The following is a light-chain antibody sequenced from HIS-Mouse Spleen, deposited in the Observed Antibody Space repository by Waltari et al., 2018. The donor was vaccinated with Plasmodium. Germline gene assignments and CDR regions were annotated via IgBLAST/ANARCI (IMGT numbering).Light chain of an antibody. CDR2: AAS. CDR1: QGISSY. J-gene: IGKJ4*01. CDR3: QQYYSYPLT. V-gene: IGKV1-8*01. Sequence: AIRMTQSPSSFSASTGDRVTITCRASQGISSYLAWYQQKPGKAPKLLISAASTLQRWVPSRFSGSGSGTDFTLTISFLQSEDFATYYCQQYYSYPLTFGGGTKVEIK.